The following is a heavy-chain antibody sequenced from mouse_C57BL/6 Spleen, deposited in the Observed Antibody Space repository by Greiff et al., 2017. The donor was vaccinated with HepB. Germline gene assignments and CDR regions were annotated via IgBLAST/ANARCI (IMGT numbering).Heavy chain of an antibody. V-gene: IGHV1-5*01. CDR2: IYPGNSDT. Sequence: EVQLQQSGTVLARPGASVKMSCKTSGYTFTSYWMHWVKQRPGQGLEWIGAIYPGNSDTSYNQKFKGKAKLTAVTSASTAYMELSSLTNEDSAVSYCTTVVPDAMDYWGQGTSVTVSS. D-gene: IGHD1-1*01. J-gene: IGHJ4*01. CDR1: GYTFTSYW. CDR3: TTVVPDAMDY.